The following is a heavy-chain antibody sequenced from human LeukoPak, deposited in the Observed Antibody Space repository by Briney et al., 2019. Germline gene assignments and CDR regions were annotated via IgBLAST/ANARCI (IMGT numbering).Heavy chain of an antibody. CDR3: ASWGSGSSDY. Sequence: AETLSLTCTVSGGSISSYYWSWIRQPPGKGLEWIGYIYYSGSTNYNPSLKSRVTISVDTSKNQFSLKLSSVTAANTAVYYCASWGSGSSDYWGQGTLVTVSS. CDR1: GGSISSYY. CDR2: IYYSGST. D-gene: IGHD3-10*01. V-gene: IGHV4-59*01. J-gene: IGHJ4*02.